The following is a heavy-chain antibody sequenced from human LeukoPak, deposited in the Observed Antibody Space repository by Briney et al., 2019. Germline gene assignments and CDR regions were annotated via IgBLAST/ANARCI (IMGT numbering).Heavy chain of an antibody. CDR3: ARPCDYYYDSSGYHY. Sequence: GESLKISCKGSGYSFTSYWIGWVRLMPGKGLEWMGIIYPGDSDTRYSPSFQGQVTISADKSISTAYLQWSSLKASDTAMYYCARPCDYYYDSSGYHYWGQGTLVTVSS. V-gene: IGHV5-51*01. CDR1: GYSFTSYW. D-gene: IGHD3-22*01. CDR2: IYPGDSDT. J-gene: IGHJ4*02.